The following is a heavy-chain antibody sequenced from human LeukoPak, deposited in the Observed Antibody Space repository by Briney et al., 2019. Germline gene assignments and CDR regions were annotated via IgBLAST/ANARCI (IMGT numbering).Heavy chain of an antibody. V-gene: IGHV3-48*03. D-gene: IGHD3-9*01. CDR3: ARDDYDILTGYYPPERYGMDV. Sequence: PGGSLRLSCAASGFTFSSYEMNWVRQAPGKGLEGVSYISSSGSTIYYADSVKGRFTISRDNAKNSLYLQMNSLRAEDTAVYYCARDDYDILTGYYPPERYGMDVWGQGTTVTVSS. CDR2: ISSSGSTI. J-gene: IGHJ6*02. CDR1: GFTFSSYE.